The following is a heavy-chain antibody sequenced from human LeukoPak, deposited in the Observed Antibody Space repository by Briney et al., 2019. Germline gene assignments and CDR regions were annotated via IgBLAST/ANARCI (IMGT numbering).Heavy chain of an antibody. CDR3: AKARGNNSGRDAFDI. CDR1: GFTSSTYA. V-gene: IGHV3-23*01. Sequence: PGGSLRLSCAASGFTSSTYALSWLRQAPGKGLAWVSGISAGGGSTYYADSVKGRFTISRDKSKNTLYLQMSSLRADDTALYYCAKARGNNSGRDAFDIWGQGTMVIISS. CDR2: ISAGGGST. D-gene: IGHD1-1*01. J-gene: IGHJ3*02.